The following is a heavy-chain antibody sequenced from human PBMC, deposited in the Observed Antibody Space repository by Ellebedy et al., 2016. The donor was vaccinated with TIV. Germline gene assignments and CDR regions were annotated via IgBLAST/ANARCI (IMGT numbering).Heavy chain of an antibody. CDR2: MNPNSGDT. CDR1: GYTFTSYT. D-gene: IGHD4-17*01. V-gene: IGHV1-8*01. J-gene: IGHJ4*02. CDR3: AREGGRGYGEIDD. Sequence: AASVKVSCKSSGYTFTSYTIHWVRQASGQGLEWMGWMNPNSGDTGYSLKFQGRVTMTTNRSVSTAYMELHSLASDDTAMYYCAREGGRGYGEIDDWGQGTLVTVSS.